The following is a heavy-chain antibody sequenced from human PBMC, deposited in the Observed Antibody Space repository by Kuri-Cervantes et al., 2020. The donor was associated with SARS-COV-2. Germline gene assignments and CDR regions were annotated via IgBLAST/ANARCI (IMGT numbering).Heavy chain of an antibody. CDR2: INWNGGST. D-gene: IGHD1-26*01. J-gene: IGHJ4*02. Sequence: GESLKISCAASGFTFEDYGMSWVRQAPGKGLEWVSGINWNGGSTGYADSVKGRFTISRDNAKNSLYLQMNSLRAEDTALYHCARERSGSYDYWGQGTLVTVSS. CDR3: ARERSGSYDY. CDR1: GFTFEDYG. V-gene: IGHV3-20*01.